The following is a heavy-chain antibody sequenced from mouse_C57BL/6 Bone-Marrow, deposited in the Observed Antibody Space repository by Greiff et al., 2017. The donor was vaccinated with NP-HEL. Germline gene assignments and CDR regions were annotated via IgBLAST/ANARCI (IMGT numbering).Heavy chain of an antibody. CDR2: IDPETGGT. CDR3: TRGRLGNYFDY. CDR1: GYTFTDYA. V-gene: IGHV1-15*01. Sequence: QVQLQQSGAELVRPGASVTLSCKASGYTFTDYAMHWVKQTPVHGLEWIGAIDPETGGTAYNQKFTGKAILTADKSSSTAYMELRSLTSEDSAVYYCTRGRLGNYFDYWGQGTTLTVSS. J-gene: IGHJ2*01. D-gene: IGHD2-4*01.